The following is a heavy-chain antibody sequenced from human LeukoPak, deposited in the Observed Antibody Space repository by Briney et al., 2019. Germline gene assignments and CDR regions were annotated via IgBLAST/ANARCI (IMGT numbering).Heavy chain of an antibody. D-gene: IGHD6-6*01. CDR1: GGSISGSNYY. J-gene: IGHJ4*02. Sequence: PSETLSLTCTVSGGSISGSNYYWGWIRQPPGKGLEWIGSIYYSGTTYYNPSLKSRVTISVGTSKNQFSLEVTSMTAADTAVYYCARHSSAARPNFDYWGQGTLVTVSS. CDR3: ARHSSAARPNFDY. CDR2: IYYSGTT. V-gene: IGHV4-39*01.